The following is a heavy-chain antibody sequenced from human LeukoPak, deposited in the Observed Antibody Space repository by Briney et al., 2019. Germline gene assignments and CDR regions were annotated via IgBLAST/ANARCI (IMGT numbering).Heavy chain of an antibody. D-gene: IGHD3-10*01. Sequence: SETLSLTCTVSGGSISSYYWSWIRQPPGKGLAWIGYFYYSGSTNYNPSLKSRVTISVDTSKNQFSLKLSSVTAADTAVYYCARGLRYYGSGSYYNQKNAFDIWGQGTMVTVSS. V-gene: IGHV4-59*01. CDR1: GGSISSYY. CDR3: ARGLRYYGSGSYYNQKNAFDI. CDR2: FYYSGST. J-gene: IGHJ3*02.